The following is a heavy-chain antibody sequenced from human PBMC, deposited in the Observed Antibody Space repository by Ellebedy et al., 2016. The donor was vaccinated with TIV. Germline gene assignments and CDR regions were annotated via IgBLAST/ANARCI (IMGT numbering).Heavy chain of an antibody. Sequence: GGSLRLXXAASGFTFSSYWMSWVRQAPGKGLEWVANIKEDRSEKYYVDSVKGRFTISRDNAKNSLYLQMNSLRAEDTAVYYCVSGGEGFDLWGRGTLVSDSS. D-gene: IGHD3-10*02. J-gene: IGHJ2*01. V-gene: IGHV3-7*03. CDR2: IKEDRSEK. CDR3: VSGGEGFDL. CDR1: GFTFSSYW.